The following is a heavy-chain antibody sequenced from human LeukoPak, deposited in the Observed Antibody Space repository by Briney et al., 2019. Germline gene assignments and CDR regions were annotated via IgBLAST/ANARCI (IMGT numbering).Heavy chain of an antibody. V-gene: IGHV3-23*01. D-gene: IGHD2-8*01. CDR1: GFTFSSSA. Sequence: PGGSLRLSCAASGFTFSSSAMSWVRQAPGKGLEGVSSISGSGSGGSTYYADSVKGRFTISRDNAKNSLYLQMNSLRAEDTAVYYCARAKRNGFDIWGQGTMVTVSS. CDR2: ISGSGSGGST. CDR3: ARAKRNGFDI. J-gene: IGHJ3*02.